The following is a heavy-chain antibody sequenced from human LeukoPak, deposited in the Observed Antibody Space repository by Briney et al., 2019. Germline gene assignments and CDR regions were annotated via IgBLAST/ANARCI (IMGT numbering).Heavy chain of an antibody. D-gene: IGHD3-10*01. V-gene: IGHV4-59*01. Sequence: PSETLSLTCAVSGGSISSYYWSWIRQPPGKGLEWIGYIYYSGSTNYKPSLKSRVTISVDTSKNQFSLKLSSVTAADTAVYYCARGGYYGSGNDFRFDPWGQGTLVTVSS. CDR3: ARGGYYGSGNDFRFDP. CDR1: GGSISSYY. CDR2: IYYSGST. J-gene: IGHJ5*02.